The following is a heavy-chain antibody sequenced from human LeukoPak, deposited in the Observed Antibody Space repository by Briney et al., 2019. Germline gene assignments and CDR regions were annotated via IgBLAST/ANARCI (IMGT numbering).Heavy chain of an antibody. CDR3: ARFPIRKRAMDV. D-gene: IGHD5-24*01. J-gene: IGHJ6*02. CDR1: GDSIRSGDAY. Sequence: KPSETLSLTCSVFGDSIRSGDAYWGWIRQSPLKGLEWIANIYYVGSPHYNPSLNSRRVTMSVDTAKNQFSLTLTSVTAADTAVYYCARFPIRKRAMDVWGQGATVTVSS. V-gene: IGHV4-39*01. CDR2: IYYVGSP.